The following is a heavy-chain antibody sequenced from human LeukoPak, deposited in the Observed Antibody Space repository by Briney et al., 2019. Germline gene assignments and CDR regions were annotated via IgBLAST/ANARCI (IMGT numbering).Heavy chain of an antibody. J-gene: IGHJ5*02. Sequence: ASVKVSCKASGYTFGIYGISWVRQAPGQGLEWMAWISPYDGDTNYARKFEGRVTMTTETSTNTAYMELRSLRSDDTAIYYCARDYCTRGGDCYKEDLFDPWGQGTLVTVSA. D-gene: IGHD2-21*02. CDR2: ISPYDGDT. V-gene: IGHV1-18*01. CDR3: ARDYCTRGGDCYKEDLFDP. CDR1: GYTFGIYG.